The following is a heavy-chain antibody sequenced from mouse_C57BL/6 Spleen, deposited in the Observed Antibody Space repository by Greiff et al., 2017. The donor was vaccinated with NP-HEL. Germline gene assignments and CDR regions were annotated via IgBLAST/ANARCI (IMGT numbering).Heavy chain of an antibody. CDR1: GYTFTDYN. D-gene: IGHD1-1*01. J-gene: IGHJ4*01. CDR2: INPNNGGT. CDR3: ARGLRFSYAMDY. Sequence: EVQLQQSGPELVKPGASVKMSCKASGYTFTDYNMHWVKQSHGKSLEWIGYINPNNGGTSYNQKFKGKATLTVNKSSSTAYMALRSLTSEDSAVYYCARGLRFSYAMDYWGQGTSVTVSS. V-gene: IGHV1-22*01.